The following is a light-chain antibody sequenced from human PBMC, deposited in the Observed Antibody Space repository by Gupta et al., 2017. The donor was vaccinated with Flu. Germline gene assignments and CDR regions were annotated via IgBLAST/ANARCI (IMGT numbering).Light chain of an antibody. Sequence: TITCTGSSSNIGAGYDVHWYQQHPGTAPKLLIYGNSNRPSGVPDRFSGSKSGTSASLAITGLQAEDEADYYCQSYDSSLSGSQVFGGGTKLTVL. CDR1: SSNIGAGYD. J-gene: IGLJ3*02. CDR2: GNS. V-gene: IGLV1-40*01. CDR3: QSYDSSLSGSQV.